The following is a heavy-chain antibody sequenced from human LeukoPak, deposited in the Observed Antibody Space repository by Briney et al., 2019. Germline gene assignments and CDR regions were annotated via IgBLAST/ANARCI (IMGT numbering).Heavy chain of an antibody. J-gene: IGHJ4*02. CDR3: AKAKRITMIVVVKVFYYFDY. V-gene: IGHV3-23*01. Sequence: GGSLRLSCAASGFTFSSYAMSWVRQAPGKGLEWVSAISGSGGSTYYADSVKGRFTISRDNSKNTLYLQMNSLRAEDTAVYYCAKAKRITMIVVVKVFYYFDYWGQGTLVTVSS. CDR2: ISGSGGST. D-gene: IGHD3-22*01. CDR1: GFTFSSYA.